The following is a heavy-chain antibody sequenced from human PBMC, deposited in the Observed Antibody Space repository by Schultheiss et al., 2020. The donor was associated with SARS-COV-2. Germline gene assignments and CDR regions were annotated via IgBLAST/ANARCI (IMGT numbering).Heavy chain of an antibody. V-gene: IGHV6-1*01. J-gene: IGHJ5*02. D-gene: IGHD6-19*01. CDR1: GDSVSRNSAA. CDR3: ARGISSIAVAGTYWFDP. CDR2: TYYRSRWYS. Sequence: SQTLSFTCAISGDSVSRNSAAWNWIRQSPLRGLEWLGRTYYRSRWYSDYAVSVKSRITINPDTSKNQFSLQLNSVTPEDTAVYYCARGISSIAVAGTYWFDPWGQGILVTVSS.